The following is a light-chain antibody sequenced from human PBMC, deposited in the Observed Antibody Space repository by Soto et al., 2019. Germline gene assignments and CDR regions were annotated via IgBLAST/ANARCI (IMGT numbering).Light chain of an antibody. V-gene: IGKV3-15*01. CDR3: QQYNNWPYT. Sequence: EIVMPQSPATLSVSPGERATLSCRASQSFSSNLAWYQQKPGQAPRLLIYGASTRATGIPARFSGSGSGTEFTLTISSLQSEDFAVYYCQQYNNWPYTFGQGTKLEIK. CDR1: QSFSSN. J-gene: IGKJ2*01. CDR2: GAS.